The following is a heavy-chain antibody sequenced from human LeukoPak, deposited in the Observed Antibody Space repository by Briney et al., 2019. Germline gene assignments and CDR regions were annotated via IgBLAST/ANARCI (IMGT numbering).Heavy chain of an antibody. J-gene: IGHJ4*02. Sequence: AGSLRLSCSASGFTFSSYSMNWVRQAPGKGLEWVSYSSSSGTSIKYADSVKGRFTISRDNAKNPLYLQMNSLRVADTDVYYCARGPYKDFWSGYSDYWGQGTLVTVSS. CDR3: ARGPYKDFWSGYSDY. V-gene: IGHV3-48*01. D-gene: IGHD3-3*01. CDR2: SSSSGTSI. CDR1: GFTFSSYS.